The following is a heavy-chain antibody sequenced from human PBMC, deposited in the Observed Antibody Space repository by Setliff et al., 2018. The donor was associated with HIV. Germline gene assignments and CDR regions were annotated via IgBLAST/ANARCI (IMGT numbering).Heavy chain of an antibody. D-gene: IGHD2-8*01. J-gene: IGHJ3*02. CDR1: GASISSTTYY. Sequence: SETLSLTCAVSGASISSTTYYWGWVRQPPGKGLEWIGSIYNSGRTNYNPSLKSRVTISVDTSKNQFSLNLSSVTAADTAVYYCARDRKLTNTFDIWGQGTMVTVSS. V-gene: IGHV4-39*07. CDR2: IYNSGRT. CDR3: ARDRKLTNTFDI.